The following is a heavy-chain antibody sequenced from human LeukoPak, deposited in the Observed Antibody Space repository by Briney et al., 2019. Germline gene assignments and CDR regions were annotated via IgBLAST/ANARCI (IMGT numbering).Heavy chain of an antibody. Sequence: SETLSLTCAVSGYSISSGYYWGWIRQPPGKGLVWIGSIYHRGSTYYNPSLKSRVTTSVDTSKNQFSLKLSSVTAADTAVYYCARQAGKPYYFDYWGQGTLVTVSS. J-gene: IGHJ4*02. CDR1: GYSISSGYY. D-gene: IGHD6-13*01. CDR3: ARQAGKPYYFDY. CDR2: IYHRGST. V-gene: IGHV4-38-2*01.